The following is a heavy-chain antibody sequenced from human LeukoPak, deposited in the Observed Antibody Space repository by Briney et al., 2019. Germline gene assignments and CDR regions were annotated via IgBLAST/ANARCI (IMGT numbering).Heavy chain of an antibody. Sequence: GGSLRLSCAASGFIFSSYEMKWVRQAPGKGLEWVAYISSGGSTIYYSDSVKGRFTISRDNAKNSLYLQMNSLRDEDTAVYYCARDENPSESWGQGTLVTVSS. CDR3: ARDENPSES. CDR2: ISSGGSTI. CDR1: GFIFSSYE. J-gene: IGHJ4*02. D-gene: IGHD1-14*01. V-gene: IGHV3-48*03.